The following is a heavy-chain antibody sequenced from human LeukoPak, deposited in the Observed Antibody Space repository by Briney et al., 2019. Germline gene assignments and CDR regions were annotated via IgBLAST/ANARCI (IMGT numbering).Heavy chain of an antibody. CDR1: GFSFSSYA. J-gene: IGHJ5*02. CDR3: AKHLDVFYYDSSGYYR. V-gene: IGHV3-23*01. CDR2: ISGSGGST. D-gene: IGHD3-22*01. Sequence: GGSLRLSCAASGFSFSSYAMSWVRQAPGKGLEWVSAISGSGGSTYYADSVKGRFTISRDNSKNTLYLQMNSLRAEDTAVYYCAKHLDVFYYDSSGYYRWGERTLVTASP.